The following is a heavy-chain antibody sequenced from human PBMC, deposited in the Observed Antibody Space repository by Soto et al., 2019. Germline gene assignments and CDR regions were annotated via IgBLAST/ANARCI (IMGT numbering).Heavy chain of an antibody. J-gene: IGHJ4*02. CDR3: ASAKAWRSEF. D-gene: IGHD3-10*01. V-gene: IGHV4-34*02. CDR1: GGSFSDYY. CDR2: INHRGNT. Sequence: QVQLQQWGAGLLKPSETLSLTCAVYGGSFSDYYWSWVRQPPGEGLEWIGEINHRGNTNYNPSLKSRVTLSVDTPENQFSLKLSSVTAADTAVYFCASAKAWRSEFWGQGTLVTVSS.